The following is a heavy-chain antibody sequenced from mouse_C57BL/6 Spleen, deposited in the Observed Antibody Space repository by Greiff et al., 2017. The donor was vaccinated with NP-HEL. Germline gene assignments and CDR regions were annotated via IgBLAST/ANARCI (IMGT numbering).Heavy chain of an antibody. CDR2: INPSSGYT. J-gene: IGHJ1*03. D-gene: IGHD1-1*01. Sequence: VQLMESGAELAKPGASVKLSCKASGYTFTSYCMHWVKQRPGQGLEWIGYINPSSGYTKYNQKFKDKATLTADKSSSTAYMQLSSLTYEDSAVYYCARSPYYYGSSYDYWYYDVWGTGTTVTVAS. V-gene: IGHV1-7*01. CDR3: ARSPYYYGSSYDYWYYDV. CDR1: GYTFTSYC.